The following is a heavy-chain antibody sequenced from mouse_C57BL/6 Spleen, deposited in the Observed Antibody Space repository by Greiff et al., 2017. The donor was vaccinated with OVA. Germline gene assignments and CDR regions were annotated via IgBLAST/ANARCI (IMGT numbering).Heavy chain of an antibody. V-gene: IGHV3-6*01. D-gene: IGHD2-4*01. J-gene: IGHJ3*01. CDR1: GYSITSGYY. CDR2: ISYDGSN. CDR3: ARKAYDYDEGAWFAY. Sequence: VQLQQSGPGLVKPSQSLSLTCSVTGYSITSGYYWNWIRQFPGNKLEWMGYISYDGSNNYNPSLKNRTPLTRDTSKNQFFLKLNSVTTEDTATYDCARKAYDYDEGAWFAYWGQGTLVTVSA.